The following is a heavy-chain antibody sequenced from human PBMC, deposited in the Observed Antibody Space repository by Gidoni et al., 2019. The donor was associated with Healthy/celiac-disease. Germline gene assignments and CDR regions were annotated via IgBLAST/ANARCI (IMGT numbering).Heavy chain of an antibody. CDR2: ISRSSSYI. CDR3: ARDNSSSWYGNNWFDP. CDR1: GFTLSSYS. D-gene: IGHD6-13*01. V-gene: IGHV3-21*01. J-gene: IGHJ5*02. Sequence: EVQLVESGGGLVKPGGSLRLSCAASGFTLSSYSMNWVRQAPGKGLECVSSISRSSSYIYYADSVKGRFTISRDNAKNSLYLQMNSLRAEDTAVYYCARDNSSSWYGNNWFDPWGQGTLVTVSS.